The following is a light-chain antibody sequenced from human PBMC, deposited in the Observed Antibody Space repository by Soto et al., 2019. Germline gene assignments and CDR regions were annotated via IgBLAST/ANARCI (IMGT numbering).Light chain of an antibody. V-gene: IGKV3-15*01. J-gene: IGKJ5*01. CDR1: QNVGSN. Sequence: TQPPATVSVSAGEGATLSCRASQNVGSNLAWYQQRSGQAPRLLIYGASKRATGVPAKFSGSGSGTEFTLTISSLQSEDFAVYYCQQYMNWPTFGQGTRLEN. CDR2: GAS. CDR3: QQYMNWPT.